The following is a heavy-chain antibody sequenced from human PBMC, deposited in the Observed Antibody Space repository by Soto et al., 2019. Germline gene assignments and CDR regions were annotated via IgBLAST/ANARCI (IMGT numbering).Heavy chain of an antibody. J-gene: IGHJ4*01. CDR1: GFTFSSYG. CDR3: ARELYDFWSRYISLFDY. CDR2: IWYDGSNK. Sequence: QVQLVESGGGVVQPGRSLRLSCAASGFTFSSYGMHWVRQAPGKGLEWVAVIWYDGSNKYYADSVKGRFTISRDNSKNTLYLQMNSLRAEDTAVYYCARELYDFWSRYISLFDYWGHGTLVTVSS. D-gene: IGHD3-3*01. V-gene: IGHV3-33*01.